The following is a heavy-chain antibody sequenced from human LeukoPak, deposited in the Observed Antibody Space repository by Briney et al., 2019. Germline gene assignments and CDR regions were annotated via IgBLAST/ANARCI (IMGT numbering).Heavy chain of an antibody. D-gene: IGHD6-19*01. CDR2: IYYSGST. Sequence: SETLSLTCTVSGGSISSYYWGWIRQPPGKGLEWIGSIYYSGSTYHNPSLKSRVTISVDTSKNQFSLKLSSVTAADTAVYYCATEHSGWYPPTRPFDYWGQGTLVTVSS. CDR3: ATEHSGWYPPTRPFDY. J-gene: IGHJ4*02. V-gene: IGHV4-39*01. CDR1: GGSISSYY.